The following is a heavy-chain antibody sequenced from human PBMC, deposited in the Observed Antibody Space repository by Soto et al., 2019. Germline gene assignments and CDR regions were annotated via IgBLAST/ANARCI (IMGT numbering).Heavy chain of an antibody. Sequence: QLQLQESGPGLVKPSETLSLTCNVSGGSISSSSYYWGWIRQPPGKGLEWIGSIYYSGSTYYNPSLKSRVTISVDTSKNQFSLKLSSVTAADTAVYYCARHGQWLAYFDYWGQGTLVTVSS. CDR3: ARHGQWLAYFDY. D-gene: IGHD6-19*01. J-gene: IGHJ4*02. V-gene: IGHV4-39*01. CDR2: IYYSGST. CDR1: GGSISSSSYY.